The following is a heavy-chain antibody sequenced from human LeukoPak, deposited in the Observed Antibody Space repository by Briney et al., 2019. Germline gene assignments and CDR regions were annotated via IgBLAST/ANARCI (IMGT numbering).Heavy chain of an antibody. D-gene: IGHD1-26*01. CDR2: INPNSGGT. V-gene: IGHV1-2*02. Sequence: ASVKVSCKASGYTFTGYYMHWVRQAPAQGLEWMGWINPNSGGTNDSQKFQGRVTMTRDTSISTAYMELSRLRADDTAVYYCARDSGSYYVGYWGQGTLVTVSS. CDR3: ARDSGSYYVGY. J-gene: IGHJ4*02. CDR1: GYTFTGYY.